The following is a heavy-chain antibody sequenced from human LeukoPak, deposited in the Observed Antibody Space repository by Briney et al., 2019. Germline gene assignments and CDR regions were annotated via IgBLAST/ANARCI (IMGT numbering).Heavy chain of an antibody. Sequence: PSETLSLTCAVYGDSFCGFYWSWIRQPPGKGLEWIGEINHSGSTNYNPSLKSRVTISADTSKNQFSLRLNSVTAADTAVYFCARGPLGYCSSSSCHGPDYWGQGTLVTVSS. CDR3: ARGPLGYCSSSSCHGPDY. J-gene: IGHJ4*02. V-gene: IGHV4-34*01. CDR2: INHSGST. D-gene: IGHD2-2*01. CDR1: GDSFCGFY.